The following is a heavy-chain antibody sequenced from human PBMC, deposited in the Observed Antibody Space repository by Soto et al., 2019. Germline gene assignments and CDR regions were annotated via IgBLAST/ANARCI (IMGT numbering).Heavy chain of an antibody. V-gene: IGHV3-15*07. D-gene: IGHD3-3*01. CDR1: GFTFSNAW. CDR3: TTSISGLVTGH. J-gene: IGHJ4*02. Sequence: EVQLVESGGGLVKPGGSLRLSCAASGFTFSNAWMNWVRQAPGKGLEWVGRIRSNAAGGTADYVAPVKGRFTFSRDDSQNTLFLQMNSLKTEDTAVYFCTTSISGLVTGHWGQGTLVTVSS. CDR2: IRSNAAGGTA.